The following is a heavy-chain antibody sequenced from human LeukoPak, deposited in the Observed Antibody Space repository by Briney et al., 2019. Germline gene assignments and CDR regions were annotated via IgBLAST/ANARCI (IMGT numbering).Heavy chain of an antibody. CDR2: IYHSGGT. J-gene: IGHJ4*02. Sequence: SQTLSLTXTVSGGSISSGSYYWGWIRQPPGKGLEWIGSIYHSGGTYYNPSLKSRVTISVDTSKNQFSLKLSSVTAADTAVYYCASVYNDILTGYPYFDYWGQGTLVTVSS. CDR1: GGSISSGSYY. V-gene: IGHV4-39*07. CDR3: ASVYNDILTGYPYFDY. D-gene: IGHD3-9*01.